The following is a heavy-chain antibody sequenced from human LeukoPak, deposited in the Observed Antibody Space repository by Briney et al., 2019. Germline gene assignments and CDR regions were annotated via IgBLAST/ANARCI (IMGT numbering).Heavy chain of an antibody. V-gene: IGHV3-13*01. Sequence: GGSLRLSCAASGFTFSDYDMHWVPQATGKGREGVSAIGTAGDTYYTGSVKGRFTISRENAKNSLYLQMNSLRAGDTGVYYCARVAKERVGGVYYFDYWGQGTLVTVSS. CDR3: ARVAKERVGGVYYFDY. CDR2: IGTAGDT. J-gene: IGHJ4*02. CDR1: GFTFSDYD. D-gene: IGHD1-1*01.